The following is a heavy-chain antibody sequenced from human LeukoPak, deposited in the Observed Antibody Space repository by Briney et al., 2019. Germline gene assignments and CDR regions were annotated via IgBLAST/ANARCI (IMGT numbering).Heavy chain of an antibody. D-gene: IGHD5-24*01. J-gene: IGHJ4*02. Sequence: SSETLCLTCTVSGASINGYYWSWIRQPPGKGLEWIGNVHYSLNSNYSPSLESRVTISMDTSKRQFSLKLTSVTAADTAVYYCACYKIVERNFDFWGQGMLVTVSS. V-gene: IGHV4-59*01. CDR2: VHYSLNS. CDR3: ACYKIVERNFDF. CDR1: GASINGYY.